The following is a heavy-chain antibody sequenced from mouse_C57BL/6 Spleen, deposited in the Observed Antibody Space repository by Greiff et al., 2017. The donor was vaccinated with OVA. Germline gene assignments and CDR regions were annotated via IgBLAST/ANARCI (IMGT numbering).Heavy chain of an antibody. V-gene: IGHV1-55*01. CDR2: IYPGSGST. J-gene: IGHJ2*01. D-gene: IGHD2-4*01. CDR3: ARRIYYDYARGCFDY. CDR1: GYTFTSYW. Sequence: VQLQQPGAELVKPGASVKMSCKASGYTFTSYWITWVKQRPGQGLEWIGDIYPGSGSTNYNEKFKSKATLTVDTSSSTAYMQLSSLTSEDSAVYYCARRIYYDYARGCFDYWGQGTTLTVSS.